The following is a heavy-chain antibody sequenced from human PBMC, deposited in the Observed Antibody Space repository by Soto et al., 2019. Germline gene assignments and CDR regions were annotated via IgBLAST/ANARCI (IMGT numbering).Heavy chain of an antibody. V-gene: IGHV1-46*01. CDR3: ARGLGLGDC. Sequence: GASVKVSCKASGYTVSSYYIHLVRQAPVQVLELIVIINPNFFSTNYSQNFKGRLTVTMYTSTSTFYMDLSALTSDDTAMYYCARGLGLGDCWGQGTMVTGSS. CDR1: GYTVSSYY. J-gene: IGHJ4*02. CDR2: INPNFFST. D-gene: IGHD3-9*01.